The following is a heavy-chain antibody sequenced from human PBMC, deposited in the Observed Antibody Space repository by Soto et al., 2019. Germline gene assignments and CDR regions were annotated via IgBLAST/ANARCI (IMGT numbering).Heavy chain of an antibody. CDR3: AGSTKMGLGLVAY. Sequence: GGSLRLSCAASGSTFSNFAMTWVRLAPGEGLEWVSSISGSGGYTYYADSVKGRFTISRDDSKNTLYLQMNSLRAEDTAVYYCAGSTKMGLGLVAYWGQGTLVTVPS. CDR1: GSTFSNFA. CDR2: ISGSGGYT. J-gene: IGHJ4*02. V-gene: IGHV3-23*01. D-gene: IGHD3-16*01.